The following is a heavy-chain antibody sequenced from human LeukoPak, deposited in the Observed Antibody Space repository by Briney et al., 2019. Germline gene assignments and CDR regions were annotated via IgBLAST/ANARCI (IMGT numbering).Heavy chain of an antibody. D-gene: IGHD6-19*01. CDR3: ARTEREFGSGTRADAFDI. V-gene: IGHV5-51*01. CDR1: GYSFTSYW. J-gene: IGHJ3*02. CDR2: IYPGDSDT. Sequence: GESLKISCKGSGYSFTSYWIGWVRPMPGKGLEWMGIIYPGDSDTRYSPSFQGQVTISADKSISTAYLQWSSLKASDTAMYYCARTEREFGSGTRADAFDIWGQGTMVTVSS.